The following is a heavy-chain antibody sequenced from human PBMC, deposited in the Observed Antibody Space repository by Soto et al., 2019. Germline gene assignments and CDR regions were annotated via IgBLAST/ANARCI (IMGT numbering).Heavy chain of an antibody. Sequence: GASVKVSCKASGYTFTSYYMHWVRQAPGQGLEWMGIINPSGGSTSYAQKFQGRVTMTRDTSTSTVYMELSSLRSEDTAVYYCAILQWVEGRYYDSKGFDYWGQGPLVPVSS. J-gene: IGHJ4*02. CDR2: INPSGGST. V-gene: IGHV1-46*01. CDR3: AILQWVEGRYYDSKGFDY. CDR1: GYTFTSYY. D-gene: IGHD3-22*01.